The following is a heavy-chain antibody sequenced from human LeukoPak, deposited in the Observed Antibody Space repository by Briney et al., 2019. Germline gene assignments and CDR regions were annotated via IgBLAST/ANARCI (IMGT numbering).Heavy chain of an antibody. CDR1: GFTVSSNY. V-gene: IGHV3-66*01. J-gene: IGHJ3*02. D-gene: IGHD1-26*01. CDR2: IYSGGST. CDR3: ATYSGSHHDAFDI. Sequence: GGSLRLSCAASGFTVSSNYMSWVRQAPGKGLEWVSVIYSGGSTYYADSVKGRFTISRDNSKNTLYLQMNSLRAEDTAVYYCATYSGSHHDAFDIWGQGTTVTVSS.